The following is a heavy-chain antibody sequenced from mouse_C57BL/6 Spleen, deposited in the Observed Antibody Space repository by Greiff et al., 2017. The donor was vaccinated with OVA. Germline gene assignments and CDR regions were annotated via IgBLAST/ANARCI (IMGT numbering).Heavy chain of an antibody. J-gene: IGHJ3*01. D-gene: IGHD3-2*02. CDR2: ISDGGSYT. CDR1: GFTFSSYA. Sequence: EVKLVESGGGLVKPGGSLKLSCAASGFTFSSYAMSWVRQTPEKRLEWVATISDGGSYTYYPDNVKGRFTISRDNAKNNLYLQMSHLKSEDTAMYYCARDGGDSSGYFAYWGKGTLVTVSA. V-gene: IGHV5-4*01. CDR3: ARDGGDSSGYFAY.